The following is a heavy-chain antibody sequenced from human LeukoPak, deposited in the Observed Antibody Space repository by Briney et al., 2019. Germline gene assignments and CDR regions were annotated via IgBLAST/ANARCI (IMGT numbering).Heavy chain of an antibody. V-gene: IGHV3-48*01. Sequence: GGSLRLSCAASGFTFSTYNMNWVRRAPGKGLEWVSYISDRSTTIYYADSVKGRFTISRDNAKNSLYLQTNSLRAEDTAVYYCARDDGGNPSAFDYWGQGTLVTVSS. CDR3: ARDDGGNPSAFDY. J-gene: IGHJ4*02. D-gene: IGHD4-23*01. CDR2: ISDRSTTI. CDR1: GFTFSTYN.